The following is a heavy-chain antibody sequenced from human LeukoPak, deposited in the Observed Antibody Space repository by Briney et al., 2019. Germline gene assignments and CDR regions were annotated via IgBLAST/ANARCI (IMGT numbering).Heavy chain of an antibody. J-gene: IGHJ6*03. CDR1: GFTFSSYA. D-gene: IGHD2-2*01. CDR3: AKVGYCSSTSCYDYYYYYMDV. CDR2: ISGSGGST. Sequence: GGSLRLSCAASGFTFSSYAMSWVRQAPGKGLEWVSAISGSGGSTYYADSVKGRFTISRDNSKNTLYLQMNSLRAEDTAVYYCAKVGYCSSTSCYDYYYYYMDVWGKGTTVTVSS. V-gene: IGHV3-23*01.